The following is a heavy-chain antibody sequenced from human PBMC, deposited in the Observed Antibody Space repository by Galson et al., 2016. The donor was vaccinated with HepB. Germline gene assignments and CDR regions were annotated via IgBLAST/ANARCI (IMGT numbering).Heavy chain of an antibody. J-gene: IGHJ4*02. CDR1: GGSFNDYY. V-gene: IGHV4-34*01. CDR2: INHSGST. CDR3: ARGTRYNWNYVDY. Sequence: ETLSLTCTISGGSFNDYYWSWIRQSPGKGLEWIGEINHSGSTNYNPSLKSRVTISLDTSKNQFSLNLTSVTAADTAVYYCARGTRYNWNYVDYWGPGTLAPVSS. D-gene: IGHD1-7*01.